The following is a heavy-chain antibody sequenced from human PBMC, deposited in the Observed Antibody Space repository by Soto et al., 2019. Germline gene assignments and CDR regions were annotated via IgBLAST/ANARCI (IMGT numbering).Heavy chain of an antibody. V-gene: IGHV3-23*01. CDR2: ISGSGGST. CDR3: AKDPRYCSSTSCSI. D-gene: IGHD2-2*01. Sequence: EVQLLESGGGLVQPVVSLRLSCAASGFTFSSYAMSWVRQAPGKGLEWVSAISGSGGSTYYADSVKGRFTISRDNSKNTLYLQMNSLRAEDTAVYYCAKDPRYCSSTSCSIWGHGTTVTVSS. CDR1: GFTFSSYA. J-gene: IGHJ6*02.